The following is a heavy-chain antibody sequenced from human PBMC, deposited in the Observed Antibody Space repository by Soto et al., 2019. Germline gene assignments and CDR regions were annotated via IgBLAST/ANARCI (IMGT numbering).Heavy chain of an antibody. CDR2: IYHSGST. CDR3: ARGMTTVTTLDY. CDR1: GGSISSGGYS. V-gene: IGHV4-30-2*01. J-gene: IGHJ4*02. Sequence: SETLSLTCAVSGGSISSGGYSWSWIRQPPGKGLEWIGYIYHSGSTYYNPSLKSRVTISLDRSKKQFSLKLSSVTAAETAVHYCARGMTTVTTLDYWGQGTLVTVSS. D-gene: IGHD4-17*01.